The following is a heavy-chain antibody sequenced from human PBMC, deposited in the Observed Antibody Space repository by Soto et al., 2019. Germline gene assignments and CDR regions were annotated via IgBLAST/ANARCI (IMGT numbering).Heavy chain of an antibody. CDR2: ISAYTDTP. CDR1: GYTFTNFG. CDR3: ARVIPGVDAWLDP. J-gene: IGHJ5*02. Sequence: QVQLVQSGAEVKKPGASVKVSCRASGYTFTNFGVTWVRRAPGQGLEWMGWISAYTDTPNYAQKVQGRVTMTIDPHTCTAYMDLRSLTSDDTAVYYCARVIPGVDAWLDPWGQGTLVTVSS. D-gene: IGHD2-2*01. V-gene: IGHV1-18*01.